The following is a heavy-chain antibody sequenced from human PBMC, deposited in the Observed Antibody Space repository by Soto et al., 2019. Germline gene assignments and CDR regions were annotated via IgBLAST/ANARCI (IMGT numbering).Heavy chain of an antibody. J-gene: IGHJ4*02. Sequence: QVQLVQSGAEVKKPWYSVKVSCKASGGTFSSYAISWVRQAPGQGLEWMGGIIPIFGTADYAQKFQGRVTIPADESTRTAYMELSSLRSEDTAVYYCARDGGVYDYSPFAYWGQGTLVTVSS. D-gene: IGHD4-4*01. V-gene: IGHV1-69*12. CDR3: ARDGGVYDYSPFAY. CDR2: IIPIFGTA. CDR1: GGTFSSYA.